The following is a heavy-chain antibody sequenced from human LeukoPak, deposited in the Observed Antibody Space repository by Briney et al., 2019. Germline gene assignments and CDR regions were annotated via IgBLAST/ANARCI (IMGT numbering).Heavy chain of an antibody. J-gene: IGHJ6*02. V-gene: IGHV1-69*04. CDR3: ARDSVYSSSWFYYYGMDV. D-gene: IGHD6-13*01. CDR2: IIPILGIA. Sequence: SVKVSCKASGYTFTTHDLTWVRQATGQGREWMGRIIPILGIANYAQRFQGRVTITADKSTSTAYMELSSLRSEDTAVYYCARDSVYSSSWFYYYGMDVWGQGTTVTVSS. CDR1: GYTFTTHD.